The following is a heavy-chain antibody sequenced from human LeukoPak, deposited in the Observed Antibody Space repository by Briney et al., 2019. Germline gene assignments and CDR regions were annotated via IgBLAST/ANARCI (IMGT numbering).Heavy chain of an antibody. Sequence: ASVKVSCKASGYTFTSYGISWVRQAPGQGLEWMGWISAYNGNANYAQKLQGRVTMTTDTSTSTAYMELRSLRSDDTAVYYCARDLWRRDGDYYDYWGQGTLVTVSS. CDR3: ARDLWRRDGDYYDY. D-gene: IGHD4-17*01. CDR1: GYTFTSYG. J-gene: IGHJ4*02. CDR2: ISAYNGNA. V-gene: IGHV1-18*01.